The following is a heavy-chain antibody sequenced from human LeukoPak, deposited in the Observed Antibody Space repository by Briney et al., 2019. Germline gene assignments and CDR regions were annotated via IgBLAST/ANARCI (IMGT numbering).Heavy chain of an antibody. Sequence: GRSLRLSCAASGFTFSSYGMHWVRQAPGKGLEWVAVISYDGSNKYYADSVKGRFTISRDNSKNTLYLQMNSLRAEDTAVYYCARDARVWNVVVVAATRGYFDYWGQGTLVTVSS. V-gene: IGHV3-30*03. J-gene: IGHJ4*02. CDR3: ARDARVWNVVVVAATRGYFDY. CDR1: GFTFSSYG. CDR2: ISYDGSNK. D-gene: IGHD2-15*01.